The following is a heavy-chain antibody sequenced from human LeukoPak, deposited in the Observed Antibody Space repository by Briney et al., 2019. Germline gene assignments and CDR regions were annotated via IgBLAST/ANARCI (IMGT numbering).Heavy chain of an antibody. CDR1: GFTFSSYA. J-gene: IGHJ4*02. V-gene: IGHV3-30*02. Sequence: PGGSLRLSCAASGFTFSSYAMDWVRQAPGKGLEWVAFIRYDGSNKYYADSVKGRFTISRDNSKNTLYLQMNSLRAEDTAVYYCARDLGGSYQKDYFDYWGQGTLVTVSS. CDR2: IRYDGSNK. D-gene: IGHD1-26*01. CDR3: ARDLGGSYQKDYFDY.